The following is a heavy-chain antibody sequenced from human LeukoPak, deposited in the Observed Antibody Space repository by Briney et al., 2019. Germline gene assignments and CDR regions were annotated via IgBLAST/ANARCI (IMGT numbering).Heavy chain of an antibody. CDR3: ARPLRRYNWNLRGAFDI. CDR2: IIPIFGTA. Sequence: ASVKVSCKASGGTFSSYAISWVRQAPGQGLEWMGGIIPIFGTANYAQKFQGRVTITTDESTSTAYMELCSLRSEDTAVYYCARPLRRYNWNLRGAFDIWGQGTMVTVSS. D-gene: IGHD1-20*01. V-gene: IGHV1-69*05. J-gene: IGHJ3*02. CDR1: GGTFSSYA.